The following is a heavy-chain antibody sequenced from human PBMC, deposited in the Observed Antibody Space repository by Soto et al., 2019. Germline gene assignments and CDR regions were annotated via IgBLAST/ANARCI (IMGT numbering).Heavy chain of an antibody. CDR2: FYASGYT. J-gene: IGHJ4*02. CDR1: GGSISNYY. V-gene: IGHV4-4*07. CDR3: ARGNQVAMSDY. Sequence: PSETLSLTCAVSGGSISNYYWSWIRQPAGKGLEWIGRFYASGYTNYNPSLKSRVTMSLDISKNQFSLRLSSATAADTAVYYCARGNQVAMSDYWGQGTLVTVSS.